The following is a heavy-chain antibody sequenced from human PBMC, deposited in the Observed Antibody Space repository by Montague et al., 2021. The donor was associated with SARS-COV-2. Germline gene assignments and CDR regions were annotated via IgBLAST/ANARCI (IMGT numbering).Heavy chain of an antibody. Sequence: PALVKPTQTLTLTCTFSGFSLKTSGVGVGWIRQPPGEALEWLALIYWDDDRRYSPSLKSRLSITKDTSRNQVALTMTKMDPMDTATYYCARIGATMDYYDYSGKNPFDHWGQGTLVTVSS. J-gene: IGHJ4*02. D-gene: IGHD3-22*01. CDR1: GFSLKTSGVG. CDR2: IYWDDDR. CDR3: ARIGATMDYYDYSGKNPFDH. V-gene: IGHV2-5*02.